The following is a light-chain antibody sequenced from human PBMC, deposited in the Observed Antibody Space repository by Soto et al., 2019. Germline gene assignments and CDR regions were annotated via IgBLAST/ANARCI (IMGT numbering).Light chain of an antibody. CDR1: SSNIGAGYD. Sequence: QSVLTQPPSVSGAPGQRVTISCTGSSSNIGAGYDVHWYQQLPGTAPKILIYGNSNRPSGVPDRFSGSKSGSSASLAITGLQDDDEADYYCQLYYSTVSEVFGTGTKLTVL. CDR2: GNS. V-gene: IGLV1-40*01. J-gene: IGLJ1*01. CDR3: QLYYSTVSEV.